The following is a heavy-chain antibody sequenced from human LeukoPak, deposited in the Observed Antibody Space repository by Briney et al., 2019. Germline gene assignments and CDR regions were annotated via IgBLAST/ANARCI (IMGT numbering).Heavy chain of an antibody. CDR1: GYTFTSYY. Sequence: VASVKVSCKASGYTFTSYYMHWVRQAPGQGLEWMGIINPSGGSTSYAQKFQGRVTMTRDTSTSTVYMGLSSLRSDDTAVYYCARRYCSSTSCYPMGRWFDPWGQGTLVTVSS. V-gene: IGHV1-46*01. CDR3: ARRYCSSTSCYPMGRWFDP. D-gene: IGHD2-2*01. J-gene: IGHJ5*02. CDR2: INPSGGST.